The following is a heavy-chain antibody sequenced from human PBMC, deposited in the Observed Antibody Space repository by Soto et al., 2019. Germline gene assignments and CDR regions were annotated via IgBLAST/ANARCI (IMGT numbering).Heavy chain of an antibody. V-gene: IGHV1-69*06. CDR2: IIPVFGTP. CDR1: GYSFSSHA. Sequence: QVQLEQSGSEVKKSGSSVKVSCKASGYSFSSHAITWVRQAPGQGLEWMGGIIPVFGTPSYAQKFQGRVTIYADKSTNTSYLELRSLRSEDTAVYYCARGGALSTSWYWGDGLDSWGQGPQVTVSS. D-gene: IGHD6-13*01. J-gene: IGHJ4*02. CDR3: ARGGALSTSWYWGDGLDS.